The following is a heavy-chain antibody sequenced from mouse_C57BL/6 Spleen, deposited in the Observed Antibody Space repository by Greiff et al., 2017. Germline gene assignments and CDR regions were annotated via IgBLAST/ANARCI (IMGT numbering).Heavy chain of an antibody. D-gene: IGHD3-1*01. Sequence: QVQLQQPGAELVKPGASVKLSCKASGYTFTSYWMQWVKQRPGQGLEWIGEIDPSDSYPNYNQKFKGKATLTVDTSSSTAYMPLSSLPSGDSAVYYCAKGATGRYFDVWGTGTTVTVSS. CDR2: IDPSDSYP. J-gene: IGHJ1*03. CDR3: AKGATGRYFDV. CDR1: GYTFTSYW. V-gene: IGHV1-50*01.